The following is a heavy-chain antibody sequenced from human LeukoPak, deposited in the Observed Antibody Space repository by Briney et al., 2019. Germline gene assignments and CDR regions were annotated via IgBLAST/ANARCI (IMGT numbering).Heavy chain of an antibody. J-gene: IGHJ5*02. CDR1: GGSISSGSYS. V-gene: IGHV4-30-2*01. CDR2: IYPRGST. CDR3: ARDLYYYDSSGYYSWFDP. Sequence: PSQTLSLTCAVSGGSISSGSYSWSWIRQPPGKGLEWIGYIYPRGSTYYNPSLKSRVILSLDKSANQFSLNLSSVTAADTAVYYCARDLYYYDSSGYYSWFDPWGQGTLVTVSS. D-gene: IGHD3-22*01.